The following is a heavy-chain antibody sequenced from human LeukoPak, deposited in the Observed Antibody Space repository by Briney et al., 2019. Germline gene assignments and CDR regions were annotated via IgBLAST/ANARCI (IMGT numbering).Heavy chain of an antibody. CDR3: AKRNTAMASGRPNYGMDV. CDR2: ISYDGSNK. CDR1: GFTFSSYG. Sequence: GGSLRLSCAASGFTFSSYGMHWVRQAPGKGLEWVAVISYDGSNKYYADSVKGRFTISRDNSKNTLYLQMNSLRAEDTAVYYCAKRNTAMASGRPNYGMDVWGQGTTVTVSS. J-gene: IGHJ6*02. V-gene: IGHV3-30*18. D-gene: IGHD5-18*01.